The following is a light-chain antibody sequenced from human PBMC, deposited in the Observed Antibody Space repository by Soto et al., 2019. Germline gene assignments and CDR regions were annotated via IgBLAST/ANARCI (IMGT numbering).Light chain of an antibody. CDR1: QSVSSN. CDR3: QRYGG. CDR2: SAS. V-gene: IGKV3-20*01. J-gene: IGKJ1*01. Sequence: EIVMSQSPATLSVSPGERATLSCRASQSVSSNLAWYQQKPGQAPRLLIYSASSRATGIPDRFSGSGSGTDFTLTISRLEPEDFAVYYCQRYGGFGQGTKVDNK.